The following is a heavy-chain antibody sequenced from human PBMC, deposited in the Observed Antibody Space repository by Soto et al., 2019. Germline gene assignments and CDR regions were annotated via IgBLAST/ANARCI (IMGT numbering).Heavy chain of an antibody. V-gene: IGHV4-34*01. CDR3: ARGGIAAAGKVVRWFDP. CDR2: INHSGST. J-gene: IGHJ5*02. CDR1: GGSFSGYY. D-gene: IGHD6-13*01. Sequence: PSETLSLTCAVYGGSFSGYYWSWIRQPPGKGLEWIGEINHSGSTNYNPSLKSRVTISVDTSKNQFSLKLSSVTAADTAVYYCARGGIAAAGKVVRWFDPWGQGTLVTVS.